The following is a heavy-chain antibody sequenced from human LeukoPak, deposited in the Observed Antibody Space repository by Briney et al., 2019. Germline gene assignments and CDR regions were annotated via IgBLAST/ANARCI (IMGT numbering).Heavy chain of an antibody. V-gene: IGHV4-61*02. J-gene: IGHJ6*03. Sequence: SETLSLTCTVSGGSISSGSYYWSWIRQPAGKGLEWIGRIYTSGSTNYNPSLKSRVTISVDTSKNQFSLKLSSVTAADTAVYYCARGPDKNYYYYMDVWGKGTTVTVSS. CDR1: GGSISSGSYY. CDR2: IYTSGST. D-gene: IGHD3-22*01. CDR3: ARGPDKNYYYYMDV.